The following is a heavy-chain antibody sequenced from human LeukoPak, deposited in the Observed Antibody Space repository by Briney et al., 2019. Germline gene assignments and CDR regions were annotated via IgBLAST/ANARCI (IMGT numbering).Heavy chain of an antibody. D-gene: IGHD3-3*01. J-gene: IGHJ6*03. Sequence: SETLSLTCAVYGGSFSGYYWSWIRQPPGKGLEWIGEINHSGSTNYNPSLKSRVTISADKSKNQFSLKLSSVTAADTAVYYCAREGGDAWYPPYYDFWSGYYTAANYYYMDVWGKGTTVTVSS. CDR3: AREGGDAWYPPYYDFWSGYYTAANYYYMDV. CDR2: INHSGST. V-gene: IGHV4-34*01. CDR1: GGSFSGYY.